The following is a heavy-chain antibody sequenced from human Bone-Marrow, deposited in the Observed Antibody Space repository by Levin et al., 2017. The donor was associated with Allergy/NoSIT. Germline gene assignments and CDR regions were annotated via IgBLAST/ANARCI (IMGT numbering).Heavy chain of an antibody. J-gene: IGHJ6*02. V-gene: IGHV3-30*18. Sequence: LSLTCAASGFTFRSYGMHWVRQAPGKGLEWVAVISYDGSNKYYADSVKGRFTISRDNSKNTLYLQMNSLRAEDTAVYYCAKDSKGGYCSSTSCYTDYYYYGMDVWGQGTTVTVSS. CDR3: AKDSKGGYCSSTSCYTDYYYYGMDV. CDR1: GFTFRSYG. CDR2: ISYDGSNK. D-gene: IGHD2-2*02.